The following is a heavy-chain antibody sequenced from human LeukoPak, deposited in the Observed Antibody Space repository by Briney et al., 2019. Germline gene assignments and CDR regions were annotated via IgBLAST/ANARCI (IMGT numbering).Heavy chain of an antibody. CDR2: IRHDGSNK. V-gene: IGHV3-30*02. D-gene: IGHD3-10*01. J-gene: IGHJ4*02. CDR3: AKEYGSGSYLFDY. Sequence: PGGSLRLSCAASGFTFSSYGMHWVRQAPGKGLEWVAFIRHDGSNKYYADSVKGRFTISRDNSKNTLYLQMNSLRAEDTAVYYCAKEYGSGSYLFDYWGQGTLVTVSS. CDR1: GFTFSSYG.